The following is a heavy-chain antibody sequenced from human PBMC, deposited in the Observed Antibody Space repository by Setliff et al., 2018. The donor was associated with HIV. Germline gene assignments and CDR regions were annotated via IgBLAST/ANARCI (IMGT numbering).Heavy chain of an antibody. J-gene: IGHJ4*02. CDR2: MNPNSGNT. Sequence: VASVKVSCKASGYTFTSYDINWVRQATGQGPEWMGWMNPNSGNTGYAQKFQGRVTMTRNTSISTAYMELSSLRSEDTAVYYCARDHIAARSVDYWGQGTLVTVSS. V-gene: IGHV1-8*02. CDR1: GYTFTSYD. D-gene: IGHD6-6*01. CDR3: ARDHIAARSVDY.